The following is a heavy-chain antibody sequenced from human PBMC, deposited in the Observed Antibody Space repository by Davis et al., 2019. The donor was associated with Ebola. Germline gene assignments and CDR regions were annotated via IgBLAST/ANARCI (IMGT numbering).Heavy chain of an antibody. CDR2: ISAYNGNT. D-gene: IGHD3-22*01. V-gene: IGHV1-18*01. Sequence: ASATVSSKASGYTPTSYGISRGRQPPRQGLEWTRCISAYNGNTNYAQKLQGRVTMTTDTSTSTAYMELRSLRSDDTAVYYCARVYYYDRFDYWGQGTLVTVSS. CDR1: GYTPTSYG. J-gene: IGHJ4*02. CDR3: ARVYYYDRFDY.